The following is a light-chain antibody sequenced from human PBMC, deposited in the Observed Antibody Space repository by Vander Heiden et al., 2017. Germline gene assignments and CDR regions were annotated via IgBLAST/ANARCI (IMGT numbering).Light chain of an antibody. CDR2: DVS. J-gene: IGLJ2*01. Sequence: QSALTQPRSVSGSPGQSVTISCTGTSSDVGAYNYVSWYQQHPGKAPKLIIYDVSGRPSGVPDRFSGSKSDNTASLTISGLQAEDEADYFCCSYSASYTLVLFGGGTKL. CDR3: CSYSASYTLVL. CDR1: SSDVGAYNY. V-gene: IGLV2-11*01.